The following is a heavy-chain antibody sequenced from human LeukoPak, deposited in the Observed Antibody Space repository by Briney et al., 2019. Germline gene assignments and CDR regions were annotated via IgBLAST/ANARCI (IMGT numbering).Heavy chain of an antibody. V-gene: IGHV3-9*01. D-gene: IGHD6-13*01. J-gene: IGHJ4*02. CDR1: GFTFDDYA. CDR3: AKDTSSSWYGLIDY. CDR2: ISWNSGSI. Sequence: GGSLRLSCAASGFTFDDYAMHWVRQAPGKGLEWDSGISWNSGSIGYADSVKGRFTISRDNAKNSLYLQMNSLRAEDTALYYCAKDTSSSWYGLIDYWGQGTLVTVSS.